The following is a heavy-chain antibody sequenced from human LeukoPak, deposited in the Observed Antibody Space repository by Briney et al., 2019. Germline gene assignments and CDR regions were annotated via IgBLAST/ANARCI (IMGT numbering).Heavy chain of an antibody. Sequence: GGSLRLSCAASGFTFSSYSMNWVCQAPGKGLEWVSSISSSSSYIYYADSVKGRFTISRDNAKNSLYLQMNSLRAEDTAVYYCARNAYSYGYFDYWGQGTLVTVSS. J-gene: IGHJ4*02. CDR3: ARNAYSYGYFDY. V-gene: IGHV3-21*01. CDR2: ISSSSSYI. D-gene: IGHD5-18*01. CDR1: GFTFSSYS.